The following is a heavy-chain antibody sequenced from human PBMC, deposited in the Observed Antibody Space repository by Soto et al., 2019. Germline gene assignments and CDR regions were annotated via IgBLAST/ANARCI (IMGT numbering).Heavy chain of an antibody. V-gene: IGHV3-23*01. CDR2: ISGTGGST. J-gene: IGHJ4*02. D-gene: IGHD6-6*01. Sequence: VQLLESGGGLVQPGGSLRLSCAASGFTFSTYAMSWVRQAPGKGLEWVSAISGTGGSTYYADSVKGRFTISRDNSKNTLYLQMNSLRAKDTAVYYCAKNWDTTSSSSSHWGQGTLVTVSS. CDR3: AKNWDTTSSSSSH. CDR1: GFTFSTYA.